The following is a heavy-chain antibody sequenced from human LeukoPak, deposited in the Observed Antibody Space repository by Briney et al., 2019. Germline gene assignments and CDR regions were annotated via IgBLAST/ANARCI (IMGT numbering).Heavy chain of an antibody. J-gene: IGHJ4*02. V-gene: IGHV1-69*04. CDR2: IIPILGIA. D-gene: IGHD2-2*01. CDR3: ARARGSSTSVPTDY. CDR1: GGTFSSYA. Sequence: ASVKVSCKASGGTFSSYAISWVQQAPGQGLEWMGRIIPILGIANYAQKFQGRVTITADKSTSTAYMELSSLRSEDTAVYYCARARGSSTSVPTDYWGQGTLVTVSS.